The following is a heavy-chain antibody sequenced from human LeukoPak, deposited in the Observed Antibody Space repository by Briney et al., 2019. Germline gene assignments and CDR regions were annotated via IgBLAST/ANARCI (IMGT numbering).Heavy chain of an antibody. J-gene: IGHJ3*02. CDR1: GFTFSSYS. D-gene: IGHD3-22*01. Sequence: PGGSLRLSCAASGFTFSSYSMNWVRQAPGKGLEWVSSIRSRSSYIYYEDSVKGRFTISRDNAKNSLNLQMNSLRAEDTAVYYCAREIGYYDSSGYYTGDAFDIWGQGTMVTVSS. CDR2: IRSRSSYI. CDR3: AREIGYYDSSGYYTGDAFDI. V-gene: IGHV3-21*01.